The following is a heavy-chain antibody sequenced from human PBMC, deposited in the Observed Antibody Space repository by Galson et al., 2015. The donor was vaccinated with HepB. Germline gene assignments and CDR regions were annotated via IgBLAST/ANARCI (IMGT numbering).Heavy chain of an antibody. D-gene: IGHD5-18*01. Sequence: SLRLSCAASGFTFSSYAMHWVRQAPGKGLEWVAVISYDGSNKYYADSVKGRFTISRDNSKNTLYLQMNSLRAEDTAVYYCARSSSAIQLWFQFDYWGQGTLVTVSS. CDR3: ARSSSAIQLWFQFDY. V-gene: IGHV3-30-3*01. CDR1: GFTFSSYA. CDR2: ISYDGSNK. J-gene: IGHJ4*02.